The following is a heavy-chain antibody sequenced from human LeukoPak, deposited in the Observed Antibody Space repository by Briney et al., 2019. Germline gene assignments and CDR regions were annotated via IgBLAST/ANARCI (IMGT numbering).Heavy chain of an antibody. V-gene: IGHV4-61*02. CDR2: IYTSGST. D-gene: IGHD3-22*01. J-gene: IGHJ4*02. Sequence: SQTLSLTCTVSGGSISSGSYYWSWIRQPAGKGLEWIGRIYTSGSTNYNPSLKSRVTISVDTSKNQFSLKLSSVTAADTAVYYCARAESHYYDSSGYWGQGTLVTVSS. CDR1: GGSISSGSYY. CDR3: ARAESHYYDSSGY.